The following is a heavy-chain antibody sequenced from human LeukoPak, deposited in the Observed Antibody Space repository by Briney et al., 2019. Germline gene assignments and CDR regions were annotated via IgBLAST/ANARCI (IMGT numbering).Heavy chain of an antibody. CDR1: GFTFTTYG. Sequence: GGSLRLSCAASGFTFTTYGMTWVRQAPGKGLEWVSAITGSGGSTFYADSVKGRFTISRDNSKNTLYLQMNSLRAEDTAVYYCASLNYYDSSGYYFGYYYYYGMDVWGQGTTVTVSS. V-gene: IGHV3-23*01. J-gene: IGHJ6*02. D-gene: IGHD3-22*01. CDR3: ASLNYYDSSGYYFGYYYYYGMDV. CDR2: ITGSGGST.